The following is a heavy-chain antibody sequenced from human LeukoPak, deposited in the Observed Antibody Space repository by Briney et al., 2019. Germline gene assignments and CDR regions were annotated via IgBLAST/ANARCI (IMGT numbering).Heavy chain of an antibody. CDR3: ARDYGDYDY. D-gene: IGHD4-17*01. CDR2: ISSSGTTI. V-gene: IGHV3-48*03. Sequence: GGSLRLSCVASGFTFSSFEVTWVRQGPGKGLEWVSHISSSGTTIYYADSVKGRFTISRDNAKNSLYLQMNSLRDEDTAVYYCARDYGDYDYWGQGTLVTVSS. J-gene: IGHJ4*02. CDR1: GFTFSSFE.